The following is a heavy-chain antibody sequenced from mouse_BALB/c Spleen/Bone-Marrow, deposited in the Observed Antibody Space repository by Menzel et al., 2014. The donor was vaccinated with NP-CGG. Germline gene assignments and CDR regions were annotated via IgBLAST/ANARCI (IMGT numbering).Heavy chain of an antibody. CDR2: ISSGSSTI. D-gene: IGHD2-1*01. Sequence: EVKLMESGGGLVQPGGSRKLSCAASGFTFSSFGMYWVRQAPEKGLEWVAYISSGSSTIYYADTVKGRFTISRDNPKNTLFLQMTSLRSEDTAMYYCARSDGNYDYAMDYWGQGTSVTVSS. CDR3: ARSDGNYDYAMDY. CDR1: GFTFSSFG. V-gene: IGHV5-17*02. J-gene: IGHJ4*01.